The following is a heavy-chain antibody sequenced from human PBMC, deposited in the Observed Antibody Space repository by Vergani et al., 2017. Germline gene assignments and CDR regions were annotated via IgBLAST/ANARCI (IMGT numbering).Heavy chain of an antibody. CDR1: GFTFGDYA. CDR2: IRSKACGGTT. D-gene: IGHD2-15*01. CDR3: TXISLGYCSGGSCYSGQDY. V-gene: IGHV3-49*05. J-gene: IGHJ4*02. Sequence: EVQLVESGGGLVKPGRSLRLSCTASGFTFGDYAMSWFRQAPGKGLEWVGFIRSKACGGTTEYAASVKGRFTISRDDSKSIAYLQMNSLKTEDTAVYYCTXISLGYCSGGSCYSGQDYWGQGTLVTVSS.